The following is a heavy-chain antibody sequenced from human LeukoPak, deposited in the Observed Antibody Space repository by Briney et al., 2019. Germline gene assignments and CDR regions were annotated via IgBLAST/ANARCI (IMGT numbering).Heavy chain of an antibody. CDR3: XXRVLRYFDWLGEAVDY. D-gene: IGHD3-9*01. V-gene: IGHV4-34*01. Sequence: SETLSLTCAVYGGSFSGYYWSWIRQPPGKGLEWIGEINHSGSTNYNPSLKSRVTISVDTSKNQFSLKLSSVTAADTAVYYCXXRVLRYFDWLGEAVDYWGQGTLVTVSS. J-gene: IGHJ4*02. CDR1: GGSFSGYY. CDR2: INHSGST.